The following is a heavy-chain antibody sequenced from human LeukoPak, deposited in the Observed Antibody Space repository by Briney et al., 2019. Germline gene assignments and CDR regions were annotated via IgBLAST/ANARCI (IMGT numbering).Heavy chain of an antibody. CDR1: GYSFTSYW. V-gene: IGHV5-10-1*01. D-gene: IGHD5-18*01. Sequence: GESLQISCKGSGYSFTSYWIGWVRQMPGKGLEWMGRIDPTDSYTTYTPSFQGHVTISADKSISVAYLQWSSLKASDTAMYYCARQSALTAGMDVWGQGTTVTVSS. CDR2: IDPTDSYT. J-gene: IGHJ6*02. CDR3: ARQSALTAGMDV.